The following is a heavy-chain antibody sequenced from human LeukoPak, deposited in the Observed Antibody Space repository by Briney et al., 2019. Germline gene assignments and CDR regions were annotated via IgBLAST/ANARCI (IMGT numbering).Heavy chain of an antibody. CDR1: GFTFDDYG. CDR3: ARSGNTGRNWYFDL. CDR2: INWNGGST. D-gene: IGHD3-10*01. Sequence: GGSLRLSCAASGFTFDDYGMSWVRQAPGKGLEWVSGINWNGGSTGYADSVKGRFTISRDNAKNSLYLQMNSLRAEDTAVYYCARSGNTGRNWYFDLWGRGTLVTVSS. J-gene: IGHJ2*01. V-gene: IGHV3-20*04.